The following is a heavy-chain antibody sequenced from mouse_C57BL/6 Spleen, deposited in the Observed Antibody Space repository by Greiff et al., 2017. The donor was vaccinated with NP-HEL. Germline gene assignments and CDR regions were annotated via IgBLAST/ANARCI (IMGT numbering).Heavy chain of an antibody. D-gene: IGHD2-4*01. CDR2: INPGDGDT. CDR1: GYAFSSSW. J-gene: IGHJ4*01. V-gene: IGHV1-82*01. CDR3: AKDDYAVEYAMDY. Sequence: VQLQQSGPELVKPGASVKISCKASGYAFSSSWMNWVKQRPGKGLEWIGRINPGDGDTNYNGKFKGKATLTADKSSSTAYMQLSSLTSEDSAVYVSAKDDYAVEYAMDYWGQGTSVTVSS.